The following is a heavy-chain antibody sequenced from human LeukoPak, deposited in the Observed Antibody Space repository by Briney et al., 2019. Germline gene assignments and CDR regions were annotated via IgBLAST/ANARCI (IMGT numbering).Heavy chain of an antibody. J-gene: IGHJ4*02. V-gene: IGHV3-7*01. D-gene: IGHD3-22*01. Sequence: PGGSLRLSCAASGFTFSSYWMSWVRQAPGKGLEWVANINQAGSEKYYVDSVKGRFTISRDNAKISLYLQMNSLRAEGTAVYYCARDLWSVHSGYYSAFDYWGQGTLVTVSS. CDR1: GFTFSSYW. CDR2: INQAGSEK. CDR3: ARDLWSVHSGYYSAFDY.